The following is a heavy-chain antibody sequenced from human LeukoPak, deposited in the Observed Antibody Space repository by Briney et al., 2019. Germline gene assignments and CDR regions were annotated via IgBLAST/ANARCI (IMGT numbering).Heavy chain of an antibody. Sequence: GGSLRLSCTASGFTFGDYAMSWVRQAPGKGLEWVGFIRSKAYGGTTEYAASVKGRFTISRDDSKSIAYLQMNSLKTEDTAVYYCTRDIAAAGSYYFDYWGQGTLVTVSS. CDR3: TRDIAAAGSYYFDY. J-gene: IGHJ4*02. CDR2: IRSKAYGGTT. CDR1: GFTFGDYA. D-gene: IGHD6-13*01. V-gene: IGHV3-49*04.